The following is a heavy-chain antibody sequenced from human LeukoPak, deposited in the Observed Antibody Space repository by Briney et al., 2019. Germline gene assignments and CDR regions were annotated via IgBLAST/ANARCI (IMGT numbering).Heavy chain of an antibody. J-gene: IGHJ4*02. CDR1: GGSISSGGYY. V-gene: IGHV4-31*03. D-gene: IGHD3-10*01. CDR3: ARVWAPMGVRGVIGEED. CDR2: IYYSGST. Sequence: SETLSLTCTVSGGSISSGGYYWSWIRQHPGKGLEWIGYIYYSGSTYYNPSLKSRVTISVDTSKNQFSLKLSAVTAADTAVYYCARVWAPMGVRGVIGEEDWGQGTLVTVSS.